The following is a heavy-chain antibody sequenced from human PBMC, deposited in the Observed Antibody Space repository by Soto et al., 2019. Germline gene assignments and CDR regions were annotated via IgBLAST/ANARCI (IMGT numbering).Heavy chain of an antibody. V-gene: IGHV4-61*01. CDR1: GGSVSSGSYY. CDR3: AVYYDFWSGYYDNWFDP. Sequence: SETLSLTCTVSGGSVSSGSYYWSWIRQPPGKGLEWIGYIYYSGSTNYNPSLKSRVTISVDTSKNQFSLKLSSVTAADTAVYYCAVYYDFWSGYYDNWFDPWGQGTLVTVSS. CDR2: IYYSGST. D-gene: IGHD3-3*01. J-gene: IGHJ5*02.